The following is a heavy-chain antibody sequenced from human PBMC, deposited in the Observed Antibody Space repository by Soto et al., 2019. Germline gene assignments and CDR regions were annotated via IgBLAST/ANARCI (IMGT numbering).Heavy chain of an antibody. CDR1: GGTFSSYT. CDR3: ARSSVAVAGPDPQFDY. CDR2: IIPILGIA. J-gene: IGHJ4*02. D-gene: IGHD6-13*01. Sequence: QVQLVQSGAEVKKPGSSVKVSCKASGGTFSSYTISWVRQAPGQGLEWMGRIIPILGIANYAQKFQGRVTITADKSTSTAYMELSSLRSEDTAVYYCARSSVAVAGPDPQFDYWGQGTLVTVSS. V-gene: IGHV1-69*02.